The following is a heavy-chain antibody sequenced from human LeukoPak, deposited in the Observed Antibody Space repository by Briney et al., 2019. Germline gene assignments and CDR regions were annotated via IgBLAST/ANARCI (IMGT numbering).Heavy chain of an antibody. J-gene: IGHJ4*02. CDR3: ARDLSGYSYGSFDY. Sequence: NPGGSLRLSCAASGFTFSSYAMHWVRQAPGKGLEWVAVISYDGSNKYYADSVKGRFTISRDDSKNTLYLQMNSLRAEDTAVYYCARDLSGYSYGSFDYWGQGTLVTVSS. CDR1: GFTFSSYA. CDR2: ISYDGSNK. V-gene: IGHV3-30-3*01. D-gene: IGHD5-18*01.